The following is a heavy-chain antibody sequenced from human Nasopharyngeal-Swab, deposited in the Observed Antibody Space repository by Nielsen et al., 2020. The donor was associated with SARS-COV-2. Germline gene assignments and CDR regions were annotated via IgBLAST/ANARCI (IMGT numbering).Heavy chain of an antibody. Sequence: GESLKISCVASGFTFSDHYMDWVRQAPGKGLEWVAHIRNKANSHTTEYAAPVKGRFTISRDDSKNSLYLQMNSLRVEDTAVYYCAKPHTVTTNYYYYMDVWGKGTTVTVSS. CDR1: GFTFSDHY. J-gene: IGHJ6*03. D-gene: IGHD4-11*01. CDR2: IRNKANSHTT. CDR3: AKPHTVTTNYYYYMDV. V-gene: IGHV3-72*01.